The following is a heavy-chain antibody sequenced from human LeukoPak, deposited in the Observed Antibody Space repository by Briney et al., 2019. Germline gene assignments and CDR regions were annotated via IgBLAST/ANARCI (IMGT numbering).Heavy chain of an antibody. CDR2: IIPIFRTG. V-gene: IGHV1-69*05. J-gene: IGHJ6*03. CDR1: GGTFSSYA. D-gene: IGHD5-18*01. Sequence: SVRVSCKASGGTFSSYAISWVRQAPGQGLEWMGGIIPIFRTGNYAQKFQGRGTITTDESTSTAYMELSSLRSEDTAVYYCARDRGGYSYGYYYYYYMDVWGKGTTVTVSS. CDR3: ARDRGGYSYGYYYYYYMDV.